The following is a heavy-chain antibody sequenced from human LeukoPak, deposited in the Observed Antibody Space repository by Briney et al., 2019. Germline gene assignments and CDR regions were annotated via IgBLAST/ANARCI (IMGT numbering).Heavy chain of an antibody. J-gene: IGHJ4*02. CDR1: GYTFTSYG. CDR3: ARDFHSSGYYHYFHY. Sequence: ASVKLSCKASGYTFTSYGISWVRQAPGQALEWMGWISGYNGNTNYAQKLQGRVTMTTDTSTSTAYMELRSLRSDDTAVYYCARDFHSSGYYHYFHYWGQGTLVSFSS. D-gene: IGHD3-22*01. V-gene: IGHV1-18*01. CDR2: ISGYNGNT.